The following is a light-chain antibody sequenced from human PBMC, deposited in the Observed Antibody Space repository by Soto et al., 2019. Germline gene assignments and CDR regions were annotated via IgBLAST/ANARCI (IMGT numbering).Light chain of an antibody. Sequence: EILLTQSPATLSLSPGERATLSCRASQSVSSYLAWYQQKPGQAPRLLIYDASNSATGIPARFSGSGSGTALTLNISSLELEDFAVYYCQQRSIWPPTFGQGTRLEIK. CDR1: QSVSSY. J-gene: IGKJ5*01. CDR3: QQRSIWPPT. V-gene: IGKV3-11*01. CDR2: DAS.